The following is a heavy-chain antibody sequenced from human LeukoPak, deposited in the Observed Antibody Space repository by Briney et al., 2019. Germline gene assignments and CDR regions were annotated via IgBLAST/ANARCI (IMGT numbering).Heavy chain of an antibody. CDR1: GGSISSYY. CDR2: IYYSGST. CDR3: ARGAGAGYNLQPFDY. V-gene: IGHV4-59*08. D-gene: IGHD5-24*01. J-gene: IGHJ4*02. Sequence: SETLSLTCTVSGGSISSYYWSWSRQPPGKGLEWIGYIYYSGSTKYNPSLKSRVSISVDTSKNQFSLKLSSVTAADTAVYYCARGAGAGYNLQPFDYWGQGTLVTVSS.